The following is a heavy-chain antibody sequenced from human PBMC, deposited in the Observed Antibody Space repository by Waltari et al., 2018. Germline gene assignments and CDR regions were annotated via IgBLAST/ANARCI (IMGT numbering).Heavy chain of an antibody. Sequence: QVQLVESGGGVVQPGRSLRLSCAASGFNFSNHAMHWVRQTPGKGLESGAFVSFDGNIKHYADSVKGRFTISRDNSKNSLFLQMNSLGPEDTAVYHCARVGYDGSGNLFFDKWGQGTLVTVSS. V-gene: IGHV3-30-3*01. J-gene: IGHJ4*02. CDR2: VSFDGNIK. CDR1: GFNFSNHA. D-gene: IGHD3-10*01. CDR3: ARVGYDGSGNLFFDK.